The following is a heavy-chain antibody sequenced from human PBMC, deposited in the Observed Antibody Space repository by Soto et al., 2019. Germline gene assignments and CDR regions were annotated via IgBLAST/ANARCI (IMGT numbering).Heavy chain of an antibody. CDR1: AFSFSSYG. D-gene: IGHD1-1*01. CDR2: ITYDGGRK. V-gene: IGHV3-30*18. Sequence: QVQLVESGGGVVQPGMSLRLSCAASAFSFSSYGLRWVRQAPGKGLEWVAVITYDGGRKNYADDVKGRFTISRDKSKNTMPLQMTNKTEEDKAVYYRTKGRGVHYGYYGMDVWGQGTTVTVSS. CDR3: TKGRGVHYGYYGMDV. J-gene: IGHJ6*02.